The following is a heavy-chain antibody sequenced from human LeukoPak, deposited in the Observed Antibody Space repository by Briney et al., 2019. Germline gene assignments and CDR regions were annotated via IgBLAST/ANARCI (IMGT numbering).Heavy chain of an antibody. V-gene: IGHV3-15*01. J-gene: IGHJ4*02. CDR3: TTFFPTSLYGAYYFDY. D-gene: IGHD4-17*01. Sequence: GGSLRLSCATSGLTFNNAWMSWFRQAPGKGLEWVGRIKSKIDGETSDYAAPVQGRFTISRDDSKNTLYLQMNSLKTEDTAVYYCTTFFPTSLYGAYYFDYWGQGTLVTVSS. CDR1: GLTFNNAW. CDR2: IKSKIDGETS.